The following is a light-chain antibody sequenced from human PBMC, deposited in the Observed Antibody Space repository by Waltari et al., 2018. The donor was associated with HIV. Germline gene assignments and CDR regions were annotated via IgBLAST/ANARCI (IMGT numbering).Light chain of an antibody. CDR1: GSDVGGYNY. CDR2: EVS. CDR3: SSYTSSSTYV. Sequence: QSALTQPASVSGSPGQSIPIPCTGTGSDVGGYNYVSWYQHHPGKAPKLMIYEVSNRPSGVSNRFSGSKSGNTASLTISGLQAEDEADYYCSSYTSSSTYVFGTGTKVTVL. J-gene: IGLJ1*01. V-gene: IGLV2-14*01.